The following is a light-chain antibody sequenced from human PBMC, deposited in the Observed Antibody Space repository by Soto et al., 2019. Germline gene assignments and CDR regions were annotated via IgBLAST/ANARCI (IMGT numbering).Light chain of an antibody. J-gene: IGLJ1*01. CDR2: EVS. Sequence: QSVLTQPPSVSGAPGQRVTISCTGTSTDVGDSNHVSWYQHHPGKAPKLIIYEVSYRPSGVSNRFSGSKSAYTASLTISGLQAEEEADYYCNSQTTSGIRVFGTGTKVTVL. CDR1: STDVGDSNH. V-gene: IGLV2-14*01. CDR3: NSQTTSGIRV.